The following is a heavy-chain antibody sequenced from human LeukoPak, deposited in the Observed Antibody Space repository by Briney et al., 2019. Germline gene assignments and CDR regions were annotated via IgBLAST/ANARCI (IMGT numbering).Heavy chain of an antibody. CDR1: GGSFSGYY. Sequence: SETLSLTCAVYGGSFSGYYWSWIRQPPGKGLEWIGEINHSGSTNYNPSLKSRVTISVNTSKNQFSLKLSSVTAADTAVYYCARACYDFWSGYYTNNWFDPWGQGTLVAVSS. CDR3: ARACYDFWSGYYTNNWFDP. J-gene: IGHJ5*02. D-gene: IGHD3-3*01. V-gene: IGHV4-34*01. CDR2: INHSGST.